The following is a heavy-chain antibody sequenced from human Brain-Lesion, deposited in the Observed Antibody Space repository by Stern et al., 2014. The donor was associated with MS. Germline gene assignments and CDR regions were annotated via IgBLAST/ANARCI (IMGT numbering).Heavy chain of an antibody. CDR3: ARIGYSSSWYSPVGFFQH. Sequence: VQLVESGGGLVQPGGSLRLSCTASGFTFNSYWMSWVRQAPGKGLERVANIQVDGRKTYYVESVKGRFTVSRDNAKNSMYLQMTSLRVDDSATYYCARIGYSSSWYSPVGFFQHWGQGTLVTVSS. D-gene: IGHD6-13*01. CDR2: IQVDGRKT. V-gene: IGHV3-7*01. J-gene: IGHJ1*01. CDR1: GFTFNSYW.